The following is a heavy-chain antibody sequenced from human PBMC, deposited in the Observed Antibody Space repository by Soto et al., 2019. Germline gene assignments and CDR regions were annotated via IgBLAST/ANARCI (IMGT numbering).Heavy chain of an antibody. Sequence: SETLSLTCTVSGGSVSSGSYYWSCIRQPPGKGLEWIGYIYYSGSTNYNPSLKSRVTISVDTSKNQFSLKLSSVTAADTAVYYCARGITIFETNWFDPWGQGTLVTVSS. CDR2: IYYSGST. J-gene: IGHJ5*02. V-gene: IGHV4-61*01. CDR1: GGSVSSGSYY. CDR3: ARGITIFETNWFDP. D-gene: IGHD3-3*01.